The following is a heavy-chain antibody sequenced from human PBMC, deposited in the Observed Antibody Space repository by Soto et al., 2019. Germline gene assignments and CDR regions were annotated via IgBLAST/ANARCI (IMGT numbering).Heavy chain of an antibody. V-gene: IGHV3-74*01. Sequence: PGGALRLSCETSGFDFSNTWIHWVRQAPGQGLVWVSRINSHWSSIIYADSVKGRFTLSRDNDKNTVHLQMSSLRVEDTAVYYCAKDWYHTIDSWGQGIPVTVSS. CDR1: GFDFSNTW. J-gene: IGHJ4*02. CDR2: INSHWSSI. CDR3: AKDWYHTIDS. D-gene: IGHD1-20*01.